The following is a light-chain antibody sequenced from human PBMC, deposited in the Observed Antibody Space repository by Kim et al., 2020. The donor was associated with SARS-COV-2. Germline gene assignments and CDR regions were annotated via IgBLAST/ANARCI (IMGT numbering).Light chain of an antibody. Sequence: GQSVTISCTGTSSDVGGHNYVSWYQQHPGKAPKLMIYDVSRRPSGVPDRFSGSKSGNTACLTVSGLQAEDEADYYCCSYAGSYTWVFGGGTQLTVL. CDR2: DVS. J-gene: IGLJ3*02. CDR1: SSDVGGHNY. CDR3: CSYAGSYTWV. V-gene: IGLV2-11*01.